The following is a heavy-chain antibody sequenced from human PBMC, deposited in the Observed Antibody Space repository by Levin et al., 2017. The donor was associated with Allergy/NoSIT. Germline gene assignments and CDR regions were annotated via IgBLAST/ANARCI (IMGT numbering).Heavy chain of an antibody. Sequence: PGGSLRLSCKGFGYTFANYWIGWVRQMPGKGLEWMGIIYPDDSNTRYSPSFQGQVTISADKSISTAYLQWSSLKASDTAMYYCARLAYRGYGDYTISKFDYWGREPWSPSSQ. CDR2: IYPDDSNT. J-gene: IGHJ4*02. CDR1: GYTFANYW. CDR3: ARLAYRGYGDYTISKFDY. V-gene: IGHV5-51*01. D-gene: IGHD4-17*01.